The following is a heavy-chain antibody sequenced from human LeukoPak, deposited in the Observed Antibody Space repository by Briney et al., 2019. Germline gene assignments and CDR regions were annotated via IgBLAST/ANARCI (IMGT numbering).Heavy chain of an antibody. CDR3: TRDLMVTAHRYYYYMVV. CDR2: IRSKAYGGTT. Sequence: GGSLRLSCTAPGFTFGDYAMSWFRQAPGKGLEWVGFIRSKAYGGTTEYAASVKGRFTISRDDSKSIAYLQMNSLKTEDTAVYYCTRDLMVTAHRYYYYMVVWGKGTTVTVSS. V-gene: IGHV3-49*03. J-gene: IGHJ6*03. D-gene: IGHD4-23*01. CDR1: GFTFGDYA.